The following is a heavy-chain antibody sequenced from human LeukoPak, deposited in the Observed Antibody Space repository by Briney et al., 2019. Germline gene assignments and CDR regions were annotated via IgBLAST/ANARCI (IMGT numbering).Heavy chain of an antibody. D-gene: IGHD3-22*01. CDR1: GYTLTELS. V-gene: IGHV1-24*01. Sequence: GASVKVSCKXSGYTLTELSMHWVRQSPGKGLEWMGGFDPEDGETIYAQKFQGRVTMTEDTSTDTAYMELSSLRSEDTAVYYCATTPYYYDSSGSGYYWGQGTLVTVSS. CDR2: FDPEDGET. CDR3: ATTPYYYDSSGSGYY. J-gene: IGHJ4*02.